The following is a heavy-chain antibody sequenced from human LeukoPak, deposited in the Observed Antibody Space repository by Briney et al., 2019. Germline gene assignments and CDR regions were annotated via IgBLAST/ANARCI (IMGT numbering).Heavy chain of an antibody. V-gene: IGHV4-59*01. CDR2: IYYSGST. Sequence: PSETLSLTCTVSGGSISSYYWSWIRQPPGKGLEWIGYIYYSGSTNYNPSLKGRVTISVDTSKNQFSLKLSSVTAADTAVYYCARGRDGYNYNYWGQGTLVTVSS. CDR3: ARGRDGYNYNY. CDR1: GGSISSYY. D-gene: IGHD5-24*01. J-gene: IGHJ4*02.